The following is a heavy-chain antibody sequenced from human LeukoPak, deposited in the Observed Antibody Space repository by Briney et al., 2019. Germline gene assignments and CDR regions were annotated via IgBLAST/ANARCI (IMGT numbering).Heavy chain of an antibody. CDR1: GGSFRGYY. CDR2: INHSGST. CDR3: ARVYGDYYLDY. V-gene: IGHV4-34*01. J-gene: IGHJ4*02. Sequence: SETLSLTCAVYGGSFRGYYWSWIRQPPGKGLEWIGEINHSGSTNYNPSLKSRVTISVDTSKNQFSLKLSSVTAADTAVYYCARVYGDYYLDYWGQGTLVTVSS. D-gene: IGHD4-17*01.